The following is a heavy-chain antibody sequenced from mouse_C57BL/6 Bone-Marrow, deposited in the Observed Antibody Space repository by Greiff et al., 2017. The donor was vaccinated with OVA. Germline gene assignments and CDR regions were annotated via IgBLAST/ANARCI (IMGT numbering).Heavy chain of an antibody. CDR2: IDPEDGET. D-gene: IGHD1-1*01. J-gene: IGHJ1*03. CDR1: GFNIKDYY. V-gene: IGHV14-2*01. Sequence: EVQVVESGAELVKPGASVKLSCTASGFNIKDYYMHWVKQRTEQGLEWIGRIDPEDGETKYAPKFQGKATITADTSSNTAYLQLSSLTSEDTAVYYCARPFDYGSSMGYWYFDVWGTGTTVTVSS. CDR3: ARPFDYGSSMGYWYFDV.